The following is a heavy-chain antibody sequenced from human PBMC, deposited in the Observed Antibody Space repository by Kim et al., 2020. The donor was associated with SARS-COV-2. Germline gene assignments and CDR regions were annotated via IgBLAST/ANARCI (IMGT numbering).Heavy chain of an antibody. D-gene: IGHD3-10*01. CDR3: ARDGGLGWGLLFDY. CDR2: IYSGGST. V-gene: IGHV3-66*01. J-gene: IGHJ4*02. CDR1: GFTVSSNY. Sequence: GGSLRLSCAASGFTVSSNYMSWVRQAPGKGLEWVSVIYSGGSTYYADSVKGRFTISRDNSKNTLYLQMNSLRAEDTAVYYCARDGGLGWGLLFDYWGQGTLVTVSS.